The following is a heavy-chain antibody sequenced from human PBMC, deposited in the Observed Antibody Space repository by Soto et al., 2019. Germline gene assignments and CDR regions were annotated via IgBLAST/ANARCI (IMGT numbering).Heavy chain of an antibody. V-gene: IGHV3-23*01. CDR3: ANGAAAGVVIIDFYYYYGMDV. J-gene: IGHJ6*02. Sequence: GGSLRLSCAASGFTFSSYAMSWVRQAPWKGLEWVSAISGSGGSTYYADSVKGRFTISRDNSKNTLYLQMNGLRAEDTAVYYCANGAAAGVVIIDFYYYYGMDVWGQGTTVTVSS. D-gene: IGHD3-3*01. CDR2: ISGSGGST. CDR1: GFTFSSYA.